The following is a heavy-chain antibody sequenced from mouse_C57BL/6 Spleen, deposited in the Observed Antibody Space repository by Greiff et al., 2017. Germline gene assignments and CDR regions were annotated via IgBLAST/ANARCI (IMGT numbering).Heavy chain of an antibody. CDR2: ISYDGSN. CDR3: ARLWYPGYFDY. J-gene: IGHJ2*01. Sequence: DVKLQESGPGLVKPSQSLSLTCSVTGYSITSGYYWNWIRQFPGNKLEWMGYISYDGSNNYNPSLKNRISITRDTSKNQFFLKLNSVTTEDTATYYCARLWYPGYFDYWGQGTTLTVSS. CDR1: GYSITSGYY. V-gene: IGHV3-6*01. D-gene: IGHD2-1*01.